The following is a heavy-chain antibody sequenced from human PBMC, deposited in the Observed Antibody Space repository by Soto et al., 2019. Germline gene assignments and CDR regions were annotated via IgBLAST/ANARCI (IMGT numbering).Heavy chain of an antibody. D-gene: IGHD6-13*01. J-gene: IGHJ4*02. Sequence: EVQLVESGGGLIQPGGSLRLSCAASGFTFSSYWMHWVRQAPGKGLVWVSRINPDGSTTGYEDSVKGRFTISRDNAKNTLYLQMNSLRAEDTAVYYCARDAAAAPDYWGQGTLVTVSS. CDR3: ARDAAAAPDY. CDR2: INPDGSTT. V-gene: IGHV3-74*01. CDR1: GFTFSSYW.